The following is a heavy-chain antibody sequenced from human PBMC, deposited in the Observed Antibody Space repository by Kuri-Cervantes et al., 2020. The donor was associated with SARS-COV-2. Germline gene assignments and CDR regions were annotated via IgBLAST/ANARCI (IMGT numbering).Heavy chain of an antibody. Sequence: GGSLRLSSVASGFTFSSYSMNWVRQAPGKGLEWVSSISGSRIYIYYGNSVKGRFIISRDNAKNSLYLQMNSLRAEDTAVYYWAKPCITMVRVVIYWFDPWGQGTLVTVSS. CDR3: AKPCITMVRVVIYWFDP. D-gene: IGHD3-10*01. J-gene: IGHJ5*02. CDR1: GFTFSSYS. V-gene: IGHV3-21*04. CDR2: ISGSRIYI.